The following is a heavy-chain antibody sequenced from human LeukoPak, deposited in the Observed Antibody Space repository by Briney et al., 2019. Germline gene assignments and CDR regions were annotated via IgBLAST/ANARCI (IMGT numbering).Heavy chain of an antibody. V-gene: IGHV6-1*01. J-gene: IGHJ5*02. CDR3: ARESMIVVVKSWFDP. Sequence: SQTLSLTCAISGDSVSSNSAAWNWIRQSPSRGLEWLGRTYYRSKWYNDYAVSVKSRITINPDTSKNQFSLQLNSATPEDTAVYYCARESMIVVVKSWFDPWGQGTLVTVSS. CDR2: TYYRSKWYN. D-gene: IGHD3-22*01. CDR1: GDSVSSNSAA.